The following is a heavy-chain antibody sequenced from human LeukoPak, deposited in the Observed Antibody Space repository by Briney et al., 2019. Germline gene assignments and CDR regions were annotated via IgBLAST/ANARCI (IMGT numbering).Heavy chain of an antibody. CDR2: ISSSSSYI. CDR1: GFTSSSYS. Sequence: PGGSLRLSCAASGFTSSSYSMNWVRQAPGKGLEWVSSISSSSSYIYYADSVKGRFTISRDNAKNSLYLQMNSLRAEDTAVYYCARDIYSYDLFDYWGQGTLVTVSS. CDR3: ARDIYSYDLFDY. J-gene: IGHJ4*02. D-gene: IGHD5-18*01. V-gene: IGHV3-21*01.